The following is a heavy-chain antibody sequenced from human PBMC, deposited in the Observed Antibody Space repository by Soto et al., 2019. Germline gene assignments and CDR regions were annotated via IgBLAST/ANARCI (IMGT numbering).Heavy chain of an antibody. V-gene: IGHV1-18*01. CDR2: ISAYNGNT. Sequence: QVPLVQSGAEVKKPGASVKVSCKASGYTFTSYGISWVRQAPGQGLEWMGWISAYNGNTNYAQKLQGRVTMTTDTSTSTAYMELRSLRSDDTAVYYCARRRITMVRGVRRVGWFDPWGQGTLVTVSS. CDR1: GYTFTSYG. J-gene: IGHJ5*02. D-gene: IGHD3-10*01. CDR3: ARRRITMVRGVRRVGWFDP.